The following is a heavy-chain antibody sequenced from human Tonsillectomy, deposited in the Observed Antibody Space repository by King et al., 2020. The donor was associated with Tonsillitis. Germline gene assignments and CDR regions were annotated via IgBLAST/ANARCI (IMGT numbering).Heavy chain of an antibody. V-gene: IGHV4-39*07. CDR3: ARLLWFGESHLFDY. CDR2: IYYSGST. J-gene: IGHJ4*02. Sequence: QLQESGPGLVKPSETLSLTCTVSGGSISSSSYYWGWIRQPPGKGLEWIGNIYYSGSTYYNPSLKSRVTISVDTSKNQFSLKLSSVTAPDTAVYYCARLLWFGESHLFDYWGQGTLVTVSS. D-gene: IGHD3-10*01. CDR1: GGSISSSSYY.